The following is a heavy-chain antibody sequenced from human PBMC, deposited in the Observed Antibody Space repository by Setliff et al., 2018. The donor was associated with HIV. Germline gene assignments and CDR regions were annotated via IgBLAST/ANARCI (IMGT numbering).Heavy chain of an antibody. CDR1: GYTFTGYH. D-gene: IGHD4-17*01. Sequence: VASVKVSCKASGYTFTGYHMHWVRQAPGQGLEWMGWINPNSGGTNYSQKFQGRVTMTRDTSISKAYMELSRLRSDDTAVYYCARAPYGDYGINFNAFDLWGQGTLVTVS. V-gene: IGHV1-2*02. CDR3: ARAPYGDYGINFNAFDL. CDR2: INPNSGGT. J-gene: IGHJ3*01.